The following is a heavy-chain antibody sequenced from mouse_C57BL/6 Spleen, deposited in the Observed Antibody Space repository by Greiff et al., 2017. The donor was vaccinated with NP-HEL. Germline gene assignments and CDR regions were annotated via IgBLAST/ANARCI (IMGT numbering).Heavy chain of an antibody. J-gene: IGHJ1*03. CDR1: GFNIKNTY. CDR3: AREGATVVATYWYVDV. V-gene: IGHV14-3*01. D-gene: IGHD1-1*01. Sequence: EVKLLESVAELVRPGASVKLSCTASGFNIKNTYMHWVKQRPEQGLEWIGRIDPANGNTKYAPKFQGKATITADTSSNTAYLQLSSLTSEDTAIYYCAREGATVVATYWYVDVWGTGTTVTVSS. CDR2: IDPANGNT.